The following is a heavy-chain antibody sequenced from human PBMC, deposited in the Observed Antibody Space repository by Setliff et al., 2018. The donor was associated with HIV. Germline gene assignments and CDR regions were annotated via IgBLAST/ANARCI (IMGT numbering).Heavy chain of an antibody. CDR3: ARVVSRREDRGTWMKLWLAPYYMDV. Sequence: SETLSLTCTVSGGSISSYYWSWIRQPPGKGLEWLGYVSSSGTTNYTPSLESRLTISVDTSKNQVSLRLSSLTAADTAVYFCARVVSRREDRGTWMKLWLAPYYMDVWGKGTTVTVS. CDR1: GGSISSYY. V-gene: IGHV4-59*01. CDR2: VSSSGTT. J-gene: IGHJ6*03. D-gene: IGHD3-10*01.